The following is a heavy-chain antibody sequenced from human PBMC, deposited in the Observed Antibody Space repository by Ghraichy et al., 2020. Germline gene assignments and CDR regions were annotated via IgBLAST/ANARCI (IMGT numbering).Heavy chain of an antibody. V-gene: IGHV3-23*01. J-gene: IGHJ4*02. CDR1: GFTFSSYA. D-gene: IGHD3-9*01. CDR3: AKGLTGLHYFDY. CDR2: ISGSGGST. Sequence: LSLTCAASGFTFSSYAMSWVRQAPGKGLEWVSAISGSGGSTYYADSVKGRFTISRDNSKNTLYLQMNSLRAEDTAVYYCAKGLTGLHYFDYWGQGTLVTVSS.